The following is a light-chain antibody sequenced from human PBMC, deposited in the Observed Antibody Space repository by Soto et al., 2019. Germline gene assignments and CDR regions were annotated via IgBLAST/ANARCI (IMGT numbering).Light chain of an antibody. Sequence: DIQMTQSPSSLSASVGDSVTITCRASQSISGWLAWYQQKPGEAPKVLIHDASSLESGVPSRFSGSGSGTEFTLTISSLQPDDFATYYCQHYDSYPWAFGQGTKVDIK. CDR3: QHYDSYPWA. CDR2: DAS. J-gene: IGKJ1*01. CDR1: QSISGW. V-gene: IGKV1-5*01.